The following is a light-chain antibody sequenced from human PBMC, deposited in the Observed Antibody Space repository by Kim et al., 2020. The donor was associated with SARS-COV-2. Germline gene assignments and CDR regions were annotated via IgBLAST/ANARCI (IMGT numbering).Light chain of an antibody. J-gene: IGLJ1*01. CDR2: DVN. V-gene: IGLV2-14*03. CDR1: SSDVGAHDY. CDR3: SSYTTSRTFV. Sequence: GQSSTISCTGTSSDVGAHDYVSWYQQHPGKVPKVIIYDVNKPPSGLSNRFSGSKSGNTASLTISGLQAEDEADYYCSSYTTSRTFVFGPGTKVTVL.